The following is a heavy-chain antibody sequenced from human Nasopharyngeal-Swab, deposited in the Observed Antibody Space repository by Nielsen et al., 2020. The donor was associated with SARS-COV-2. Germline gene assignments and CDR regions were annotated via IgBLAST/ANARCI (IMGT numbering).Heavy chain of an antibody. Sequence: GGSLRLSCAASGFTFSSYWMHWVRQAPGKGLVWVSRINSDGSSTSYADSVKGRFTISRDNAKNTLYLQMNSLRAEDTAVYYCARDVGCINGVCYMGDWGQGTLVTVSS. CDR3: ARDVGCINGVCYMGD. V-gene: IGHV3-74*01. CDR2: INSDGSST. J-gene: IGHJ4*02. CDR1: GFTFSSYW. D-gene: IGHD2-8*01.